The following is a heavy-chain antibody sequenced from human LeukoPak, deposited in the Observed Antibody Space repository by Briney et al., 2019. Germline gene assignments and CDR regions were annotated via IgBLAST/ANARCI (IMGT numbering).Heavy chain of an antibody. CDR2: TYYSGNT. CDR1: GGSISSSSYY. CDR3: ARHESPELAAPLDY. Sequence: SETLSLTCTVSGGSISSSSYYWGWIRQPPGKGLEWIGSTYYSGNTYYNPSLKSRVTISVDTSKNRFSLKLSSVTAADTAVYFCARHESPELAAPLDYWGQGTLVTVSS. D-gene: IGHD2-15*01. V-gene: IGHV4-39*01. J-gene: IGHJ4*02.